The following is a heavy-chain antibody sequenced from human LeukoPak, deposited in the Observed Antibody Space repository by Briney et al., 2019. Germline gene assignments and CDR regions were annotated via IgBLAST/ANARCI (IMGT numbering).Heavy chain of an antibody. V-gene: IGHV1-69*13. CDR1: GGTFSSYA. J-gene: IGHJ6*03. CDR3: ARVPVGATFYYYYYMDV. CDR2: IIPIFGTA. D-gene: IGHD1-26*01. Sequence: ASVKVSCKASGGTFSSYAISWVRQAPGQGLEWMGGIIPIFGTANYAQKFQGRVTITADESTSTAYMELSSLRSEDTAAYYCARVPVGATFYYYYYMDVWGKGTTVTVSS.